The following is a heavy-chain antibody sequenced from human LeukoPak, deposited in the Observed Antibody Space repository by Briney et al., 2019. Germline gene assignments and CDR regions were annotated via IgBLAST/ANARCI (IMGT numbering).Heavy chain of an antibody. V-gene: IGHV1-69*06. CDR2: IIPIFGTT. D-gene: IGHD6-13*01. Sequence: ASVKVSCKASGGTFSSYAISWVRQAPGQGFEWMGGIIPIFGTTNYAQKFQDRVTITADKSTSTAYMELSSLRSEDTAVYYCARVVGLTGYSSSWYSGYYYHMDVWGKGTTVTVSS. CDR1: GGTFSSYA. J-gene: IGHJ6*03. CDR3: ARVVGLTGYSSSWYSGYYYHMDV.